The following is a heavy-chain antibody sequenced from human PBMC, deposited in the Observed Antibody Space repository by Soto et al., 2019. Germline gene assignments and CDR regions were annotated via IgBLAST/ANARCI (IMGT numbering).Heavy chain of an antibody. V-gene: IGHV1-2*04. CDR3: ARDRDMMITFGGVIDPDAFDI. CDR2: INPNSGGT. CDR1: GYTFTGYY. D-gene: IGHD3-16*02. Sequence: QVQLVQSGAEVKKPGASVKVSCKASGYTFTGYYMHWVRQAPGQGLEWMGWINPNSGGTNYAQKCQGWVSMTRDTFISTAYMELSRLRSDDTAVYYCARDRDMMITFGGVIDPDAFDIWGQGTMVTVSS. J-gene: IGHJ3*02.